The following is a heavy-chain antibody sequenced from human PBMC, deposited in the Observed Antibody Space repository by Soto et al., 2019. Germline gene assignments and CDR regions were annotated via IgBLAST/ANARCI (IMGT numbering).Heavy chain of an antibody. CDR3: ARCRYGSGSYYG. D-gene: IGHD3-10*01. CDR2: INPNSGGT. V-gene: IGHV1-2*02. J-gene: IGHJ4*02. Sequence: QVQLVQSGAEVKKPGSSVKVSCKASGGTFSSYAISWVRQAPGQGLEWMGWINPNSGGTNYAQKFQGRVTMTRDTSISTAYMELSRLRSDDTAVYYCARCRYGSGSYYGWGQGTLVTVSS. CDR1: GGTFSSYA.